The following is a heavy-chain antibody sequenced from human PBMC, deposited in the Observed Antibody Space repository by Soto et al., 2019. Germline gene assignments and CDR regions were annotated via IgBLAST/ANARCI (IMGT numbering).Heavy chain of an antibody. CDR2: IIPIFGTA. CDR3: ASGINWDPGFDY. J-gene: IGHJ4*02. D-gene: IGHD7-27*01. Sequence: GASVKVSCKASGGTFSSYAISWLRQAPGQGLEWMGGIIPIFGTANYAQKFQGRVTITADESTSTAYMELSSLRSEDTAVYYCASGINWDPGFDYWGQGTLVTVSS. CDR1: GGTFSSYA. V-gene: IGHV1-69*13.